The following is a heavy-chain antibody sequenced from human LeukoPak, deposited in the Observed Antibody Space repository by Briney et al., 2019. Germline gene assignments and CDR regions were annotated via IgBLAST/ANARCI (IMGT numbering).Heavy chain of an antibody. Sequence: ASVKVSCKASGYTFTSSGISWVRHAPGQGLEWMGCISAYNGNTNYAQKLQGRVTMTTDTSTSTAYMELRRLRSDDTGVYYCARELNYQAAYDSGSHRAFDIWGHGTMVTVSS. CDR1: GYTFTSSG. CDR2: ISAYNGNT. J-gene: IGHJ3*02. CDR3: ARELNYQAAYDSGSHRAFDI. D-gene: IGHD3-10*01. V-gene: IGHV1-18*01.